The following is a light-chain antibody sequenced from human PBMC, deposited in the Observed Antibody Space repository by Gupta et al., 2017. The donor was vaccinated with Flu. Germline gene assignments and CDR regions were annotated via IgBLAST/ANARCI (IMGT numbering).Light chain of an antibody. CDR3: QQYGSYPLT. CDR1: QSVSSSD. CDR2: GAS. Sequence: IVLTQATGTLSLSPGESATLSCRASQSVSSSDLAWYQQKPGQAPRRLIYGASSRATGIPYRFSGSGSGTDFTLTISSLEPEDFAVYYCQQYGSYPLTFGRGTKVEIK. J-gene: IGKJ4*01. V-gene: IGKV3-20*01.